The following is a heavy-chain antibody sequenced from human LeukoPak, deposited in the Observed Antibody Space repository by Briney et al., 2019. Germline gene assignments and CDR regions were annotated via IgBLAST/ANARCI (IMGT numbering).Heavy chain of an antibody. CDR2: INNGGST. J-gene: IGHJ6*04. V-gene: IGHV3-64*02. CDR3: ARRFAAQLAFVDV. CDR1: GFTFTNYA. D-gene: IGHD3-3*02. Sequence: GGSLRLSCAASGFTFTNYAMHWVLRAPGKGLEYVSAINNGGSTYYADSVKGRFTISRDNSKNTLYLQMGGLIPEDMGVYYCARRFAAQLAFVDVWGKGTTVTISS.